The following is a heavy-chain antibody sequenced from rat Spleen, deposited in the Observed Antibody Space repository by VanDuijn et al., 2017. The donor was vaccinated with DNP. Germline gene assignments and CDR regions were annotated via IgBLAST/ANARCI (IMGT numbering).Heavy chain of an antibody. D-gene: IGHD3-2*01. CDR3: ARGSAFFDY. CDR2: IWSGGSP. J-gene: IGHJ2*01. Sequence: QVQLKESGPGLVQPSQTLSLTCTVSGFSLTSYNVHWFRQPSGKGLEWIGEIWSGGSPHYNSGLKSRLSISRDTSKSQVFLEMNSLQTEDTAMYFCARGSAFFDYWGQGVMVTVSS. V-gene: IGHV2-30*01. CDR1: GFSLTSYN.